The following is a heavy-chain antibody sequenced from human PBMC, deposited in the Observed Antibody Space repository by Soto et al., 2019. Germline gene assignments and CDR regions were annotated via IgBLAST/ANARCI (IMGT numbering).Heavy chain of an antibody. Sequence: QVQLVESGGGVVQPGWSLRLSCAASGFTFSSYGMHWVRQAPGKGLEWVAVISYDGSNKYYADSVKGRFTISRDNSKNTLYLQMNSLRAEDTAVYYCAKDGIAAFDYWGQGTLVTVSS. CDR1: GFTFSSYG. V-gene: IGHV3-30*18. J-gene: IGHJ4*02. CDR2: ISYDGSNK. CDR3: AKDGIAAFDY. D-gene: IGHD6-6*01.